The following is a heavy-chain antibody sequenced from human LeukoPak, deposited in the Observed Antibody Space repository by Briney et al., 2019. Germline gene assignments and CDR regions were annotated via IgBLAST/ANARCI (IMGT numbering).Heavy chain of an antibody. Sequence: ASVKVSCKASGYTFITYGINWVRQAPGQGLEWMGRITPYNGNTNYAQKLQDRFTMTADTSTSTAYMELRSLRSDDTAVYYCARQKRSSGYYEGDVDYWGQGTLVTVSS. D-gene: IGHD3-22*01. CDR2: ITPYNGNT. J-gene: IGHJ4*02. CDR3: ARQKRSSGYYEGDVDY. V-gene: IGHV1-18*01. CDR1: GYTFITYG.